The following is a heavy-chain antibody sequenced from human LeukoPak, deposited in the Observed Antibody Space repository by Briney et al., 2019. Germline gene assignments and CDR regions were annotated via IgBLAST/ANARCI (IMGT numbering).Heavy chain of an antibody. CDR2: IYYSGSH. Sequence: SETLSLTCTVSGGSISSYYLSWIRQPPGKGLEWIGYIYYSGSHHYKPTPKSRVVILVSTSQNQFFLQVSPVPAWGPGLYYCARGPGIKLLHYNLGMDVWGQGTTVTVSS. J-gene: IGHJ6*02. V-gene: IGHV4-59*01. D-gene: IGHD2-21*01. CDR1: GGSISSYY. CDR3: ARGPGIKLLHYNLGMDV.